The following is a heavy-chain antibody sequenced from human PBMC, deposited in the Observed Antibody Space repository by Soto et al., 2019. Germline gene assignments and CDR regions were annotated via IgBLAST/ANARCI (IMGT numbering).Heavy chain of an antibody. V-gene: IGHV1-3*04. J-gene: IGHJ4*02. D-gene: IGHD6-13*01. CDR3: TRPYSNSWSPFFDY. CDR1: GYSFTLYF. CDR2: INTGNGDT. Sequence: GASVKVSCKTSGYSFTLYFMHWGRQAPGQRPEWMGWINTGNGDTKYSQQFQGRVIIARDTSASTTYMELSSLRSEDTAVYYCTRPYSNSWSPFFDYWGQGTLVTVSS.